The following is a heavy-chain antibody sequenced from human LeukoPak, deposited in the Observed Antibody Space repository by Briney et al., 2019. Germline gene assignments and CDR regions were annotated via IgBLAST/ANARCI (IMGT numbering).Heavy chain of an antibody. CDR3: ANLPGAAAGADY. CDR2: IWYDGSNK. J-gene: IGHJ4*02. V-gene: IGHV3-30*02. D-gene: IGHD6-13*01. Sequence: GGSLRLSCAASGFTFSSYGMHWVRQAPGKGLEWVAVIWYDGSNKYYADSVKGRFTISRDNSKNTLYLQMNSLRAEDTAVYYCANLPGAAAGADYWGQGTLVTVSS. CDR1: GFTFSSYG.